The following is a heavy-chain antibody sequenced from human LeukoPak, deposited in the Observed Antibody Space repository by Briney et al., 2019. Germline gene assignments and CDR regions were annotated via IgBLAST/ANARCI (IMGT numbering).Heavy chain of an antibody. Sequence: GGSLRLSCAASGFTFSSYGMHWVRQAPGKGLEWVAVISYDGSNKYYADSVKGRFTISRDNSKNTLYLQMNSLRAEDTAVYYCASLAGNQLLYDYWGQGTLVTVSS. CDR2: ISYDGSNK. J-gene: IGHJ4*02. CDR1: GFTFSSYG. CDR3: ASLAGNQLLYDY. D-gene: IGHD2-2*02. V-gene: IGHV3-30*03.